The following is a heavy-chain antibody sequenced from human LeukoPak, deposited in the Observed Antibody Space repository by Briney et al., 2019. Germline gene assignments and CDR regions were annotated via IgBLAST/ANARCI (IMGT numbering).Heavy chain of an antibody. CDR2: IYYSGST. V-gene: IGHV4-59*08. D-gene: IGHD3-10*01. CDR3: ARNRYYYGSGSYGVPNWFDP. J-gene: IGHJ5*02. Sequence: SSETLSLTCTVSGGSISSYYWSWIRQPPGKGLEWIGYIYYSGSTNYNPSLKSRVTISVDTSKNQFSLKLSSVTAADTAMYYCARNRYYYGSGSYGVPNWFDPWGQGTLVTVSS. CDR1: GGSISSYY.